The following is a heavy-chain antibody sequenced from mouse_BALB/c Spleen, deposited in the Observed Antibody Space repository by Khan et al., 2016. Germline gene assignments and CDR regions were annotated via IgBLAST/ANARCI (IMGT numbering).Heavy chain of an antibody. J-gene: IGHJ4*01. V-gene: IGHV3-2*02. D-gene: IGHD1-1*01. CDR1: GYSITSDYA. CDR2: ISYSGST. CDR3: ARSDYGDKDAMDY. Sequence: VQLQQSGPGLVKPSQSLSLTCTVTGYSITSDYAWNWIRQFPGNRLEWMGYISYSGSTSYNPSLKSRISITRDTSKNQFFLQLNSVTSEETATYYCARSDYGDKDAMDYWGQGTSVTVSS.